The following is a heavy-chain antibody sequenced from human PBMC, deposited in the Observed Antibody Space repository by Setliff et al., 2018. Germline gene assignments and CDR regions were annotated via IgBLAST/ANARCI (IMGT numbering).Heavy chain of an antibody. Sequence: GGSLRLSCAASGFTFSASTMNWVRQAPGKGLEWVSAITDDGGTTHYAGSVKGRFTIARDNSNSTLYLQMDSLRVEDTALYYCAKSSGSSSSTNLEYLGPGTLVTVSS. CDR2: ITDDGGTT. V-gene: IGHV3-23*01. CDR3: AKSSGSSSSTNLEY. D-gene: IGHD6-6*01. J-gene: IGHJ4*02. CDR1: GFTFSAST.